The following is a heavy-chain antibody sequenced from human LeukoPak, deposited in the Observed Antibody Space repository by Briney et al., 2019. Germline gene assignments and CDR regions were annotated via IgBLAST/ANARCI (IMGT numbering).Heavy chain of an antibody. D-gene: IGHD6-13*01. CDR3: ARTYSSSWGIIDY. V-gene: IGHV3-11*04. CDR2: ISSSGSTI. Sequence: GGSLRLSCAASGFTFSDYYMSWIRQAPGKGLEWVSYISSSGSTIYYADSVKGRFTISRDNSKNTLYLQMNSLRVEDTAVYYCARTYSSSWGIIDYWGQGTLVTVSS. CDR1: GFTFSDYY. J-gene: IGHJ4*02.